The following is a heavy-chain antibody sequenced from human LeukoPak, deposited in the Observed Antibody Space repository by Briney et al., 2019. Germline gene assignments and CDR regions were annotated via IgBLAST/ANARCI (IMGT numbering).Heavy chain of an antibody. CDR2: IRSKAYGGTT. CDR3: TRVGRKGTVTTWGY. Sequence: GGSLRLSCTASGFTFGDYAMSWVRQAPGKGLEWVGFIRSKAYGGTTVYAASVKGRFTISRDDSKSIAYLQMNSLKTEDTAVYYCTRVGRKGTVTTWGYWGQGTLVTVSS. D-gene: IGHD4-17*01. J-gene: IGHJ4*02. V-gene: IGHV3-49*04. CDR1: GFTFGDYA.